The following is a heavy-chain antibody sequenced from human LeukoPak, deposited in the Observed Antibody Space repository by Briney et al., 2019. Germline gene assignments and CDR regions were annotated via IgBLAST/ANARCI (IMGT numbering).Heavy chain of an antibody. D-gene: IGHD3-22*01. CDR1: GFAFDNYW. J-gene: IGHJ4*02. CDR3: ARDEAFNYYDSSGYYYY. Sequence: GGSLRLSCTASGFAFDNYWMTWVRQAPGKGLEWVANMKQDGSEEYYVDSVKGRFTISRDNAKNSLYLQMDSLRAEDTAVYYCARDEAFNYYDSSGYYYYWGQGTLVTVSS. V-gene: IGHV3-7*03. CDR2: MKQDGSEE.